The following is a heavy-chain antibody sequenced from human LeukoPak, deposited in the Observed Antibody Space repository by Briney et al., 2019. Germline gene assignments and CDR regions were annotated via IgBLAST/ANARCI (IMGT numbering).Heavy chain of an antibody. CDR2: IHYSGNT. J-gene: IGHJ5*01. CDR1: GGSISSRKYY. V-gene: IGHV4-39*01. D-gene: IGHD4-17*01. CDR3: AKRRGDGDYRPDS. Sequence: SETLSLTCTVSGGSISSRKYYWGWIRQPPGKGLEWIGSIHYSGNTYYNPSLKSRVTISVDTSKNQFSLTLTSVTAADTSVYYCAKRRGDGDYRPDSWGQGTLVAVSS.